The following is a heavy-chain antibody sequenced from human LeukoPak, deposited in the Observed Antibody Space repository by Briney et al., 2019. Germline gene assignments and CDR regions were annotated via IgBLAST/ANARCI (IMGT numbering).Heavy chain of an antibody. V-gene: IGHV3-23*01. D-gene: IGHD3-9*01. J-gene: IGHJ4*02. CDR1: GFILSSHA. Sequence: GGSLRLSCAASGFILSSHAMSWVRQAPGKGLECVSASSANGGSTNYADSVRGRFTISRDNSKNTLYLQMNSLRAEDTAVYYCARLQGYYDILSGYYFVDYWGQGTLVTVSS. CDR2: SSANGGST. CDR3: ARLQGYYDILSGYYFVDY.